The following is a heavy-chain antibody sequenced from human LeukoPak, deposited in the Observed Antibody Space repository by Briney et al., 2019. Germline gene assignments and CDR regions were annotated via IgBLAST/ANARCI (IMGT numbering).Heavy chain of an antibody. CDR1: GGSFSGYY. CDR2: ISGSGSTT. CDR3: AKRDGSGSGFDY. V-gene: IGHV3-23*01. D-gene: IGHD6-25*01. Sequence: TSETLSLTCAVYGGSFSGYYWSWVRQAPGKGLEWVSAISGSGSTTFYADSVKGRFTISRDNSKNTLYLQMNSLRAEDTAVYYCAKRDGSGSGFDYWGQGTLVTVSS. J-gene: IGHJ4*02.